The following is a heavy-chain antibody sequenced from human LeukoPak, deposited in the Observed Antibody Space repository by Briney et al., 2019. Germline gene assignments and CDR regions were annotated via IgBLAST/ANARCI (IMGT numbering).Heavy chain of an antibody. J-gene: IGHJ6*03. V-gene: IGHV3-30*02. D-gene: IGHD6-13*01. Sequence: PGGSLRLSCGASGFIFSNYGMHWVRQAPGKGLEGVAFIRYYGTKKYYADSVKGRFTISRDNSKNTLYLQMNSLRAEDTAVYYCAKGVSSSWPVYYYYYYMDVWGKGTTVTVSS. CDR3: AKGVSSSWPVYYYYYYMDV. CDR2: IRYYGTKK. CDR1: GFIFSNYG.